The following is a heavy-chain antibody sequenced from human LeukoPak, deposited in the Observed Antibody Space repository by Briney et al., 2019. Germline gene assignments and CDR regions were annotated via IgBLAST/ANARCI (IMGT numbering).Heavy chain of an antibody. CDR1: GFTFTNYA. CDR3: ARNPAKVVPAVY. Sequence: PGGSLRLSCAASGFTFTNYAMSWVRQAPGKGLEWVANINQDGSERYYVDSVKGRFTISRDNAKNSLSLQMNSLSAEDTAVYFCARNPAKVVPAVYWGQGTLVTVSS. J-gene: IGHJ4*02. CDR2: INQDGSER. D-gene: IGHD2-2*01. V-gene: IGHV3-7*01.